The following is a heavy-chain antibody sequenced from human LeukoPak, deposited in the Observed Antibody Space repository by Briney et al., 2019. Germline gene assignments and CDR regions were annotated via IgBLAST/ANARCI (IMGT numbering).Heavy chain of an antibody. V-gene: IGHV3-33*01. CDR1: GFTFSSYG. CDR2: IWYDGSNK. D-gene: IGHD5-12*01. J-gene: IGHJ6*02. Sequence: GRSLRLSCAASGFTFSSYGMHWVRQAPGKGLEWVAVIWYDGSNKYYADSVKGRFTISRDNSKNTLYLQMNSLRAEDTAVYYCARVRLATSYYYYGMDVWGQGITVTVSS. CDR3: ARVRLATSYYYYGMDV.